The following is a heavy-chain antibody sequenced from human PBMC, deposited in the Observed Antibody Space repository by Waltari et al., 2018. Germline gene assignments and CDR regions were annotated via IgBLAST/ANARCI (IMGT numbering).Heavy chain of an antibody. D-gene: IGHD3-3*01. CDR1: GFTFNNYA. CDR2: ISNSGDST. CDR3: AKERNPVGVPEPLFDP. V-gene: IGHV3-23*01. Sequence: EVQLLESGGSLVQPGGSLRLSCAASGFTFNNYAMSWVRQAPGGGLEWTSEISNSGDSTYYSDSRNTLDLQMNSLRADDTAVYYCAKERNPVGVPEPLFDPWGQGTLVTVSS. J-gene: IGHJ5*02.